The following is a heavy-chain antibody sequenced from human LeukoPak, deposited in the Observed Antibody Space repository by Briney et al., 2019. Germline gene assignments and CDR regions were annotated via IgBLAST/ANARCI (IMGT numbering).Heavy chain of an antibody. CDR1: GDSLSNFF. V-gene: IGHV4-4*07. Sequence: PSETLSLTCTVSGDSLSNFFWSWIRQPAGKGLEWIGRIYSTGDTYYSPSFKGRVTMSVDTSKNQFSLSLSSVTAADTALYYCARDHCGSTGCYSARRRLYNWFDPWGQGTLVTVSS. CDR3: ARDHCGSTGCYSARRRLYNWFDP. CDR2: IYSTGDT. D-gene: IGHD2-2*01. J-gene: IGHJ5*02.